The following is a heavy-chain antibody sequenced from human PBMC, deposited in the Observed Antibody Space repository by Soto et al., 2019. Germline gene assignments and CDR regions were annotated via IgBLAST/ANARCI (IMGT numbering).Heavy chain of an antibody. J-gene: IGHJ5*02. Sequence: QVQLVQSGAEVKKPGSSVKVSCKASGGTFSSYTISWVRQAPGQGLEWMGRIIPILGIANYAQKFQGRVTITADKSTSTVYMELSSLRSEDTAVYYCARDPSLGYCSGGSCSTNWFDPWGQGTLVTVSS. CDR3: ARDPSLGYCSGGSCSTNWFDP. D-gene: IGHD2-15*01. CDR2: IIPILGIA. V-gene: IGHV1-69*08. CDR1: GGTFSSYT.